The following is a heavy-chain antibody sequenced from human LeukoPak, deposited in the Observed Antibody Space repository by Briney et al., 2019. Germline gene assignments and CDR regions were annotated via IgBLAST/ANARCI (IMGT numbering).Heavy chain of an antibody. V-gene: IGHV4-39*02. CDR1: GDSISRSTYY. Sequence: SETLSLTCAVSGDSISRSTYYWAWIRQPPGKGLEWIGSVYYGRSPYFNPSLESRATISVGTSKNHFSLKMSSVTAADTAVYYCARSSGTGTFSYWGQGTLVTVSS. D-gene: IGHD6-25*01. J-gene: IGHJ4*02. CDR2: VYYGRSP. CDR3: ARSSGTGTFSY.